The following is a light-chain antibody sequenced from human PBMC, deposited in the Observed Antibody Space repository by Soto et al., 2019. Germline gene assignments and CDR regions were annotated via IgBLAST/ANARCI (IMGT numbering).Light chain of an antibody. J-gene: IGKJ4*01. V-gene: IGKV1-33*01. Sequence: DIQMTQSPSSLSASVGDRVTITCQASQDIKNYLNWYQQKSGKAPKLLIYDASDLETGVPSRFSGSGSGTDFPFTINSLQPEDIATYYCQQYDNLLLTFGGGTKVEIK. CDR2: DAS. CDR3: QQYDNLLLT. CDR1: QDIKNY.